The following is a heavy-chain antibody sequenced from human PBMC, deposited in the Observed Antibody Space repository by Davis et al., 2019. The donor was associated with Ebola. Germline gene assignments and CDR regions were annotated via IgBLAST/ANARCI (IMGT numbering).Heavy chain of an antibody. CDR2: IMHDGGDK. V-gene: IGHV3-7*01. Sequence: GESLKISCEASELTFSTRWMGWLRQAPGKGLEWVANIMHDGGDKNYVQSVKGRFTISRDNGKKALYLQMNSLRGDDTAVYYCVRDLGPATVVTPFDSWGQGTLVTVSS. CDR3: VRDLGPATVVTPFDS. D-gene: IGHD4-23*01. CDR1: ELTFSTRW. J-gene: IGHJ4*02.